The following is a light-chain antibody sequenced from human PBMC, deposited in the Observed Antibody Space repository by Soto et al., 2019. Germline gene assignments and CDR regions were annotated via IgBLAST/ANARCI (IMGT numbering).Light chain of an antibody. CDR1: QSLLHTNGKNY. J-gene: IGKJ5*01. Sequence: DIVMTQTPLWLSVTRGQPASISCKSSQSLLHTNGKNYLYWYLQKPGQPPHLLIYEVSNRFSGVPDRFSGSGSGTDFTLRISRVEAEDVGVYYCLRSIRLPVTFGQGTRLEIK. V-gene: IGKV2D-29*01. CDR3: LRSIRLPVT. CDR2: EVS.